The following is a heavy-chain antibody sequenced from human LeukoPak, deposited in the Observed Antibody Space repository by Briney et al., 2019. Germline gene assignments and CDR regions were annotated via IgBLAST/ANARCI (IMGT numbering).Heavy chain of an antibody. Sequence: GRSLRLSCAASGFTFSSYGMSWIRQAPGKGLEWVSYISSSGSTIYYADSVKGRFTISRDNAKNSLYLQMNSLRAEDTAVYYCARDPRRATMVRGVIDWFDPWGQGTLVTVSS. CDR2: ISSSGSTI. J-gene: IGHJ5*02. V-gene: IGHV3-11*01. CDR3: ARDPRRATMVRGVIDWFDP. CDR1: GFTFSSYG. D-gene: IGHD3-10*01.